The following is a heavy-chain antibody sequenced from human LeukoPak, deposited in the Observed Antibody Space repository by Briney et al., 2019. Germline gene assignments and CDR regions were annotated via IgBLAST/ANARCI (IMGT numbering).Heavy chain of an antibody. CDR3: ARELAVAGEDNWFDP. J-gene: IGHJ5*02. V-gene: IGHV3-30*03. CDR2: ISYDGSNK. CDR1: GFTFSSYG. D-gene: IGHD6-19*01. Sequence: PGGSLRLSCAASGFTFSSYGMHWVRQAPGKGLEWVAVISYDGSNKYYADSVKGRFTISRDNSKNTLYLQMNSLRAEDTAVYYCARELAVAGEDNWFDPWGQGTLVTVSS.